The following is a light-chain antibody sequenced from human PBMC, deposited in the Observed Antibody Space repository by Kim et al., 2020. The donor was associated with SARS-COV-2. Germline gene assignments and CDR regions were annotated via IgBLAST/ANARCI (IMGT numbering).Light chain of an antibody. V-gene: IGKV3-15*01. CDR2: GIS. J-gene: IGKJ4*01. CDR3: QQYNAWPLT. CDR1: QSVGSY. Sequence: DIVMTQSPATLSLSPGETATLSCRASQSVGSYLAWYQQKPGQAPRLLISGISSRATGVPARFSGSGSGTDFTLTISSLQSEDFAVYYCQQYNAWPLTFGGGTKVDIK.